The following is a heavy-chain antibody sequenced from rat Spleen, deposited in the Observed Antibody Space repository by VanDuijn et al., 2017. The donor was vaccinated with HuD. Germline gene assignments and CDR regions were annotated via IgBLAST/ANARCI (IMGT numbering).Heavy chain of an antibody. V-gene: IGHV2-41*01. CDR2: IWNIGGT. Sequence: QVQLKESGPGLVQPSQTLSLTCTITGFSLTSYNVHWVRQSPGKGLEWMGVIWNIGGTRYNPALESRLTISKDISKSQVFLKMNSLQTEDTATYYCARDENGYTYLWFAYWGQGVMVTVSS. CDR1: GFSLTSYN. CDR3: ARDENGYTYLWFAY. J-gene: IGHJ2*01. D-gene: IGHD1-4*01.